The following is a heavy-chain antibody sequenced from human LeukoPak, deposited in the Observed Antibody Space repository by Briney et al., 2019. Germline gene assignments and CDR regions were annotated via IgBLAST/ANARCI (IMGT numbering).Heavy chain of an antibody. CDR1: GFTFSNYW. D-gene: IGHD4-23*01. V-gene: IGHV3-7*03. J-gene: IGHJ4*02. CDR2: IKQDESVT. Sequence: SGGSLRLSCAASGFTFSNYWMSWVRQAPGKGLEWVANIKQDESVTSYVDSVKGRFTISRDNAKNSLYLQMNSLRADDTAVYYCARGGGNLDSWGQGTLVTVSS. CDR3: ARGGGNLDS.